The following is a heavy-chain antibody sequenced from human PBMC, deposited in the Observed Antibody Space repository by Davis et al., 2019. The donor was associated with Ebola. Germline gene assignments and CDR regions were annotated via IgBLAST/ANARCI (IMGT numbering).Heavy chain of an antibody. J-gene: IGHJ6*02. V-gene: IGHV3-33*01. CDR3: ARDRADYGDYDLPFNYYYGMDV. CDR2: IWYDGSNK. D-gene: IGHD4-17*01. Sequence: GESLKISCAASGFTFSSYGMHWVRQAPGKGLEWVAVIWYDGSNKYYADSVKGRFTISRDNSKNTLYLQMNSLRAEDTAVYYCARDRADYGDYDLPFNYYYGMDVWGQGTTVTVSS. CDR1: GFTFSSYG.